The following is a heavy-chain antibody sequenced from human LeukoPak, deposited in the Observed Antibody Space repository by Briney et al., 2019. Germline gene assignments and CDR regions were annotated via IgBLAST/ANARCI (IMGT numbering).Heavy chain of an antibody. V-gene: IGHV1-18*01. J-gene: IGHJ5*02. CDR1: GYTFTSYG. CDR3: ARDQQIFSGPYGSGSYYKSRGNWFDP. CDR2: ISAYNGNT. D-gene: IGHD3-10*01. Sequence: ASVKVSCKASGYTFTSYGISWVRQAPGQGLEWMGWISAYNGNTNYAQKFQGRVTITTDTSTSTAYMELRSLRSDDTAVYYCARDQQIFSGPYGSGSYYKSRGNWFDPWGQGTLVTVSS.